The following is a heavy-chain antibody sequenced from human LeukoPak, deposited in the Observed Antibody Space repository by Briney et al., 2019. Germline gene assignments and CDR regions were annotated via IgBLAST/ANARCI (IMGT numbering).Heavy chain of an antibody. CDR2: ISAYNGNT. V-gene: IGHV1-18*01. CDR3: ASAVVVVPAAPGGY. CDR1: GCTFSSYA. Sequence: ASVKVSCKASGCTFSSYAISWVRQAPGQGLERMGWISAYNGNTNYAQKLQGRVTMTTDTSTSTAYMELRSRRSDDTAVYYCASAVVVVPAAPGGYWGQGTLVTVSS. D-gene: IGHD2-2*01. J-gene: IGHJ4*02.